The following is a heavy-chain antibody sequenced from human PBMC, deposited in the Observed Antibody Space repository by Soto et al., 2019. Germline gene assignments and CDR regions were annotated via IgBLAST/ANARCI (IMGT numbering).Heavy chain of an antibody. CDR2: IYPGDSDT. CDR1: GYTFTNYW. J-gene: IGHJ6*02. Sequence: EVQLVQSGAEVKKPGESLKISCKGSGYTFTNYWIGWVRQMPGKGLEWMGIIYPGDSDTKYNPSFQGQVTISADKSITTTYLQWSSLKASDTAICYCAASIFYYGMDVWGQGTTVTVSS. CDR3: AASIFYYGMDV. V-gene: IGHV5-51*01.